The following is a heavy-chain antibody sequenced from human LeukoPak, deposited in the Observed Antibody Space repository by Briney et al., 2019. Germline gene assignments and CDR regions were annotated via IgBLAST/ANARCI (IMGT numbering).Heavy chain of an antibody. CDR3: ANTRGSANY. V-gene: IGHV4-61*02. Sequence: PSETLSLTCAVSGYSISSGSSYWSWIRQPAGKGLEWIGRIYTSGSTNYNPSLKSRVTISVDTSKNQFSLKLSSVTAADTAMYYCANTRGSANYWGQGTLVTVSS. J-gene: IGHJ4*02. CDR1: GYSISSGSSY. CDR2: IYTSGST. D-gene: IGHD1-26*01.